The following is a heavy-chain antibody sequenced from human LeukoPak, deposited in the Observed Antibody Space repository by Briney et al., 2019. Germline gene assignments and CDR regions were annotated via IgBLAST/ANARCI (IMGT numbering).Heavy chain of an antibody. D-gene: IGHD3-10*01. CDR2: ISSSSSYI. V-gene: IGHV3-21*01. Sequence: PGGSLRLSCAASGFTYSSYSMHWVRQAPGKGLEWVSSISSSSSYIYYADSVKGRFTISRDNAKNSLYLQMNSLRAEDTAVYYCARDGKYGSGSSDYWGQGTLVTVSS. CDR1: GFTYSSYS. J-gene: IGHJ4*02. CDR3: ARDGKYGSGSSDY.